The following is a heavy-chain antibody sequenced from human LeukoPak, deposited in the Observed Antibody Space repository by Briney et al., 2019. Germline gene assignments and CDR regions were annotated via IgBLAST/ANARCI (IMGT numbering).Heavy chain of an antibody. J-gene: IGHJ4*02. CDR3: ARGGGYSGYESGY. CDR1: GGSVSSGSYY. V-gene: IGHV4-61*01. Sequence: SETLSLTCTVSGGSVSSGSYYWSWIRQPPGKGLEWIGYIYYSGSTNYNPSLKSRVTISVDTSKNQFSLKLSSVTAADTAVYYCARGGGYSGYESGYWSQGTLVTVSS. CDR2: IYYSGST. D-gene: IGHD5-12*01.